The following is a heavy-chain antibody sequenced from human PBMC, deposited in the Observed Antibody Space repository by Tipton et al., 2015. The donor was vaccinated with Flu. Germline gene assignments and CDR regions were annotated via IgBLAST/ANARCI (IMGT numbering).Heavy chain of an antibody. CDR1: GFTFSSTV. CDR2: ISHDGRRT. Sequence: SLRLSCAASGFTFSSTVMHWVRQAPGKGLEWAAIISHDGRRTYYADSVKGRFTVSRDNSKNTLYLQMNSLRAEDTAVYYCAKGTGEGPIRPRGFDPWGQGTLVTVSS. J-gene: IGHJ5*02. CDR3: AKGTGEGPIRPRGFDP. D-gene: IGHD3-16*01. V-gene: IGHV3-30*18.